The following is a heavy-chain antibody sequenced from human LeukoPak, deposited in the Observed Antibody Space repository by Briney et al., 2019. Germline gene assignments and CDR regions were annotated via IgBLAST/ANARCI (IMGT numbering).Heavy chain of an antibody. D-gene: IGHD3-22*01. Sequence: GGSLRPSCAASGFTLSSHAMSWVRQAPGEGLEWVSVISGSGGSTYNADSVKGRFTISRDNSKNTLYLQMNSLRAEDTAVYYCAKSPSYYYDSSGSDYWGQGTLVTVSS. J-gene: IGHJ4*02. V-gene: IGHV3-23*01. CDR1: GFTLSSHA. CDR2: ISGSGGST. CDR3: AKSPSYYYDSSGSDY.